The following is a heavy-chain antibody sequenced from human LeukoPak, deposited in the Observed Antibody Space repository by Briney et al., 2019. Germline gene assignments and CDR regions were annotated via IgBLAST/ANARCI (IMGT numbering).Heavy chain of an antibody. CDR3: ATSLIQAAPFDY. J-gene: IGHJ4*02. D-gene: IGHD6-6*01. CDR1: GASIRSDNYY. Sequence: SETLSLTCSVSGASIRSDNYYWGWIRQHPGKGLEWIGTIYYSGSTFYNPSLKGRVTISVDTSKNQFSLKLSSVTAADTAVYYCATSLIQAAPFDYWGQGTLVTVSS. CDR2: IYYSGST. V-gene: IGHV4-39*01.